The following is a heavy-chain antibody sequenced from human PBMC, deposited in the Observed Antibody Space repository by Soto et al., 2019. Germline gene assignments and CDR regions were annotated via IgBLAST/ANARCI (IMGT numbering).Heavy chain of an antibody. D-gene: IGHD2-21*02. CDR2: INHSGST. J-gene: IGHJ3*02. CDR1: GGSFSGYY. CDR3: AKTCGGDCSDAFDI. Sequence: ETLSLTCAVYGGSFSGYYWSWIRQPPGKGLEWIGEINHSGSTNYNPSLKSRVTISVDTSKNQFSLKLSSVTAADTAVYYCAKTCGGDCSDAFDIWGQGTMVTVSS. V-gene: IGHV4-34*01.